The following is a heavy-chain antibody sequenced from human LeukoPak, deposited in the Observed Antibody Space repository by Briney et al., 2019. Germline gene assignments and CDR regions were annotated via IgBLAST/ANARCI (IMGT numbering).Heavy chain of an antibody. V-gene: IGHV3-21*01. CDR3: ARGQVWYQLLYDYFDY. CDR2: FLSSSSYI. D-gene: IGHD2-2*02. Sequence: GGSLRLSCAASGFTFSSYNMNWVRQAPGKGLEWVSSFLSSSSYIYYADSVKGRFTISRDNAKNSLYLQMNSLRAEDTAVYYCARGQVWYQLLYDYFDYWGQGTLVTVSS. J-gene: IGHJ4*02. CDR1: GFTFSSYN.